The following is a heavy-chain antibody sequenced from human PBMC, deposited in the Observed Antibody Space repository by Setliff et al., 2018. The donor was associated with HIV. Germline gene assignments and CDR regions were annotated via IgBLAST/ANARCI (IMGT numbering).Heavy chain of an antibody. CDR3: ARGTLYFDQ. J-gene: IGHJ4*02. CDR1: SGSISSDNW. CDR2: IYHSGST. Sequence: SETLSLTCAVSSGSISSDNWWTWLRQPPGKGLEWLGEIYHSGSTNYNPSLKSRVTISIDKSKRQFSLKLRSVTAADTAVYFCARGTLYFDQWGQGTLVTVSS. D-gene: IGHD1-7*01. V-gene: IGHV4-4*02.